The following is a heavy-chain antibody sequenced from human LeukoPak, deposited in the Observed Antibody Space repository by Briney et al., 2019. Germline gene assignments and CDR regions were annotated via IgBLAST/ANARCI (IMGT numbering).Heavy chain of an antibody. D-gene: IGHD6-19*01. J-gene: IGHJ4*02. CDR1: GYSFKDFY. CDR3: ARDKGSGWLIDDY. CDR2: NNPRNGDR. Sequence: ASVKVSCKASGYSFKDFYMSWVRQAPGRGLEWMGWNNPRNGDRAYAQKFQGRVTMTMDTSISTAYMELARLRSDDTAVYYCARDKGSGWLIDDYWGQGTLVTVSS. V-gene: IGHV1-2*02.